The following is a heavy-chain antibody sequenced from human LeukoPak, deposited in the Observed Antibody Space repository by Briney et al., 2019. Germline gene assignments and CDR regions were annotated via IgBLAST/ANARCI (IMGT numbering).Heavy chain of an antibody. Sequence: ASVKVSCKASGYTFTSYGISWVRQAPGQGLEWMGWISAYNGNTNYAQKLQGRVTMTTDTSTSTAYMELRSLRSDDTAVYHCARDAYCSSTSCYTAVGSPLDYWGQGTLVTVSS. D-gene: IGHD2-2*02. CDR2: ISAYNGNT. CDR3: ARDAYCSSTSCYTAVGSPLDY. CDR1: GYTFTSYG. V-gene: IGHV1-18*01. J-gene: IGHJ4*02.